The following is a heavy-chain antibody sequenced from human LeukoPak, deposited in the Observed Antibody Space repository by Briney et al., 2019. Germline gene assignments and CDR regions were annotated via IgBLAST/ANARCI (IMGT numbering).Heavy chain of an antibody. CDR3: ARDTVWGAFDI. V-gene: IGHV1-2*02. Sequence: ASVKVSCKASGYTFTSYGISWVRQAPGQGLEWMGWINPNSGGTNYAQKFQGRVTMTRDTSISTAYMELSRLRSDDTAVYYCARDTVWGAFDIWGQGTMVTVSS. CDR1: GYTFTSYG. CDR2: INPNSGGT. D-gene: IGHD4-17*01. J-gene: IGHJ3*02.